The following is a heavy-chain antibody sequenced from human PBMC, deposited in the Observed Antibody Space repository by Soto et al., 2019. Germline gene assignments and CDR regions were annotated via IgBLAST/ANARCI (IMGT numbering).Heavy chain of an antibody. V-gene: IGHV5-51*01. CDR2: INPGDSDI. CDR3: ARHEQFYYYYYGMDV. J-gene: IGHJ6*02. Sequence: GESLKISCKASGYSFTTYWIAWVRQMPGKGLEWMGIINPGDSDIRYSPSFQGQATISADNSISTAYLQWSSLKASDTAMYYCARHEQFYYYYYGMDVWGQGTAVTVYS. D-gene: IGHD4-4*01. CDR1: GYSFTTYW.